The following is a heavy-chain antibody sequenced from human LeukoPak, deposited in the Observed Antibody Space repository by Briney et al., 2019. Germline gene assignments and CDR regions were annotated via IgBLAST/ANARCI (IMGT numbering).Heavy chain of an antibody. J-gene: IGHJ4*02. V-gene: IGHV1-46*01. Sequence: ASVKVSCKASGYTFTSYYMHWVRQAPGQGLEWMGIINPSGGSTSYAQKFQGRVTTTRDTSTSTVYMELSSLRSEDTAVYYCARDRIMITFGGGIVYWGQGTLVTVSS. CDR3: ARDRIMITFGGGIVY. CDR2: INPSGGST. D-gene: IGHD3-16*01. CDR1: GYTFTSYY.